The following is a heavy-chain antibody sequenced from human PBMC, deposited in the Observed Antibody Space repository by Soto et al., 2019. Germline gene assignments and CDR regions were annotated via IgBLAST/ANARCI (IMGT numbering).Heavy chain of an antibody. D-gene: IGHD4-17*01. CDR3: ARGDYAVNDY. V-gene: IGHV3-53*04. Sequence: GGSLRLSCAASGFTVSSNYMSWVRQAPGKGLEWVSTIYSAGSAYYADSVKGRFTISRHNSKNTLFLQMNSLRAEDTAVYYCARGDYAVNDYWGQGTLVTVSS. CDR2: IYSAGSA. CDR1: GFTVSSNY. J-gene: IGHJ4*02.